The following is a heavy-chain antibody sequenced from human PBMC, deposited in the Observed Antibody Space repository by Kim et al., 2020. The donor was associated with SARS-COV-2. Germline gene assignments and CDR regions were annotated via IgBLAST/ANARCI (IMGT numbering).Heavy chain of an antibody. D-gene: IGHD2-2*01. CDR3: ARTPPKGYCSSTSCWLGWFDP. J-gene: IGHJ5*02. CDR1: GFTFSDYY. Sequence: GGSLRLSCAASGFTFSDYYMSWIRQAPGKGLEWVSYISSSSSYTNYADSVKGRFTISRDNAKNSLYLQMNSLRAEDTAVYYCARTPPKGYCSSTSCWLGWFDPWGQGTLVTVSS. V-gene: IGHV3-11*06. CDR2: ISSSSSYT.